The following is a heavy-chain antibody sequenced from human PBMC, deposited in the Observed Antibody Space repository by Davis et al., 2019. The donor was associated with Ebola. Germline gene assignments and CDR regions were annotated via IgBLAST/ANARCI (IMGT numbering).Heavy chain of an antibody. J-gene: IGHJ5*02. V-gene: IGHV4-39*01. Sequence: PSETLSLTCTVSGDSIISSTYSWGWIRQPPGKGLEWVSRVFSSGNTFYNPALKGRLTISVETSSNQFSLRLTSVTAADTAVYYCARVGSRHTAEFYPWGQGTLVTVSS. CDR1: GDSIISSTYS. D-gene: IGHD1-26*01. CDR3: ARVGSRHTAEFYP. CDR2: VFSSGNT.